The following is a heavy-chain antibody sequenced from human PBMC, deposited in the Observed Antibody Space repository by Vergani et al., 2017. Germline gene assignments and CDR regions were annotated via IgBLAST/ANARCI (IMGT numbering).Heavy chain of an antibody. CDR2: ISYDGSNK. V-gene: IGHV3-30-3*01. Sequence: QVQLVESGGGVVQPGRSLRLSCAASGFTFSSYAMHWVRQAPGKGLEWVAVISYDGSNKYYADSVKGRFTISRDNSKNTLYLQMNSQRAEDTAVYYCARDPGITMLVVVISQGYYDGMDVWGQGTTVTVSS. CDR3: ARDPGITMLVVVISQGYYDGMDV. J-gene: IGHJ6*02. D-gene: IGHD3-22*01. CDR1: GFTFSSYA.